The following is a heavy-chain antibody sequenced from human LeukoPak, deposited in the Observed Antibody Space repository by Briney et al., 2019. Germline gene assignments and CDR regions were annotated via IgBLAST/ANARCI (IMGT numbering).Heavy chain of an antibody. CDR3: ARDFFHGHCAGLSCFLLDY. CDR2: ISANNGNT. D-gene: IGHD2-15*01. CDR1: GYTFTGYY. V-gene: IGHV1-18*04. Sequence: ASVKVSCKASGYTFTGYYMHWVRQAPGQGLEWMGWISANNGNTNSAQKFQGRVTMTTDTSTSTAYMELRSLRSDDTAVYYCARDFFHGHCAGLSCFLLDYWGQGSLVTVSS. J-gene: IGHJ4*02.